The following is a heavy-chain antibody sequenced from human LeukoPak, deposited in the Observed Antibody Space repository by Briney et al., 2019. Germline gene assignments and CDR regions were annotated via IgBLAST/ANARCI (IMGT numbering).Heavy chain of an antibody. CDR3: ARHIGGGIEDMDV. CDR2: IYVTGT. V-gene: IGHV4-59*08. D-gene: IGHD3-16*02. Sequence: SETLSFTCTVSGGSIGTYYWSWVRQSPGKGLEWIGYIYVTGTRYNPYLQSRVTISVDRSRNQFFLKMSSVTAADTAVYYCARHIGGGIEDMDVWGKGTKVIVSS. CDR1: GGSIGTYY. J-gene: IGHJ6*03.